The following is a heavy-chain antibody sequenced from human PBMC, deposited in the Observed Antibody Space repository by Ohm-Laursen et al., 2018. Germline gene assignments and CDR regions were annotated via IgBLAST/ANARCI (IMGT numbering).Heavy chain of an antibody. CDR3: AGNSSSPTY. CDR1: GGSFSGYY. J-gene: IGHJ4*02. CDR2: INHSGST. Sequence: GTLSLTCAVYGGSFSGYYWSWIRQPPGKGLEWIGEINHSGSTNYNPSLKSRVTISVDTSKNQFSLKLSSVTAADTAVYYCAGNSSSPTYWGQGTLVTVSS. D-gene: IGHD6-6*01. V-gene: IGHV4-34*01.